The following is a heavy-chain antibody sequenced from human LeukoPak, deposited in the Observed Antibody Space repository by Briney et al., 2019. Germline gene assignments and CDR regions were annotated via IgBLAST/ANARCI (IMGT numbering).Heavy chain of an antibody. D-gene: IGHD6-6*01. V-gene: IGHV3-15*01. CDR3: ATDRSLVDY. Sequence: PGGSLRLSCAASGFSFSNAWMSWVRQAPGKGLEWVGRIKSKTEGGTTDYAAPVKGRFTISRDDSKNTLYLQMNSLKTEDTAVYYCATDRSLVDYWGQGTLVTVSS. J-gene: IGHJ4*02. CDR2: IKSKTEGGTT. CDR1: GFSFSNAW.